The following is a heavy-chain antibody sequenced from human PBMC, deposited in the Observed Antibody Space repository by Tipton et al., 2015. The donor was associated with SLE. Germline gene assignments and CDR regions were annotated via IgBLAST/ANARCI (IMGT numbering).Heavy chain of an antibody. Sequence: TLSLTCTVSGGSISSGDYYWSWIRQPPGKGLEWIGYIYYSGSTYYNPSLKSRVTISVDTSKNQFSLKLNSVTAADTAVFYCARVGSGWSEDYFDYWGQGTLVTVSS. CDR1: GGSISSGDYY. CDR3: ARVGSGWSEDYFDY. CDR2: IYYSGST. J-gene: IGHJ4*02. D-gene: IGHD6-19*01. V-gene: IGHV4-30-4*01.